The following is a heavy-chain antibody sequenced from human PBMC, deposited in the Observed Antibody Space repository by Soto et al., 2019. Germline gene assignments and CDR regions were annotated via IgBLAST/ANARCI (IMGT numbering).Heavy chain of an antibody. CDR3: ASSTNDYGDRH. CDR2: MNPNSGNT. CDR1: GYTFTSYD. Sequence: QVQLVQSGAEVKKPGASVKVSCKASGYTFTSYDINWVRQATGQGLEWMGWMNPNSGNTGYAQKFQGRVTMTRNTSISAAYMVLSSLRFADTAVYYGASSTNDYGDRHWGQGTLVTVSS. V-gene: IGHV1-8*01. J-gene: IGHJ4*02. D-gene: IGHD4-17*01.